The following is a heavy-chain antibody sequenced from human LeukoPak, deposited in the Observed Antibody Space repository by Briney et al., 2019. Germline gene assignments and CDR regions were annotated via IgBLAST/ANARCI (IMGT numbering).Heavy chain of an antibody. J-gene: IGHJ3*02. Sequence: GGSLRLSCADSGFTFSSYAMSWVRQAPGKGLEWVSSISGSSTRTYYADSVKGRFTVSRDNPKNTLYLQMNSLRAEDTAVYYCAKALLLYPAALDIWGQGTMVTVSS. V-gene: IGHV3-23*01. D-gene: IGHD2-8*01. CDR2: ISGSSTRT. CDR1: GFTFSSYA. CDR3: AKALLLYPAALDI.